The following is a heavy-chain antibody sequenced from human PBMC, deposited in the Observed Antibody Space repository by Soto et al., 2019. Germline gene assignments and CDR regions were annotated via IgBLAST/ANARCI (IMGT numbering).Heavy chain of an antibody. V-gene: IGHV4-30-4*01. CDR2: IYYSGST. CDR1: GGSISSGDYY. J-gene: IGHJ6*02. Sequence: PSETLSLTCTVSGGSISSGDYYWSWIRQPPGKGLEWIGYIYYSGSTYCNPSLKSRVTISVDTSKNQSSLKLSSVTAADTAVYYCARVKGSLRWGGALYYYYGMDVWGQGTTVTVSS. D-gene: IGHD3-16*01. CDR3: ARVKGSLRWGGALYYYYGMDV.